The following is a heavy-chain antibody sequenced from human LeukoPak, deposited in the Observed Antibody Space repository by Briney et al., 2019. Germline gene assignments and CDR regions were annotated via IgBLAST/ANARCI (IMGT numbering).Heavy chain of an antibody. J-gene: IGHJ4*02. CDR1: GFTFSSYG. Sequence: GGSLRLSCAASGFTFSSYGMHWVRQAPGKGLEWVAFIRYDGSNEYYADSVKGRFTISRDNSKNTLFLQLNSLRAEDTAVYYCAKDSGGGIFYFDYWGQGTLVTVSS. CDR3: AKDSGGGIFYFDY. V-gene: IGHV3-30*02. CDR2: IRYDGSNE. D-gene: IGHD2-15*01.